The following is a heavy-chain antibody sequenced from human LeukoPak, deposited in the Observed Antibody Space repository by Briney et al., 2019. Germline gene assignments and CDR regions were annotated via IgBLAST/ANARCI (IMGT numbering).Heavy chain of an antibody. V-gene: IGHV3-33*01. CDR2: IWYDGSNK. J-gene: IGHJ3*02. CDR3: VRDKWRSGYSNTFDM. CDR1: GFTFNTYA. Sequence: PGGSLRLSCAASGFTFNTYAMHWVRQAPGKGLEWVAVIWYDGSNKYYVESVKGRFTISRGNSKNTLYLQMNSLRAEDTAVYYCVRDKWRSGYSNTFDMWGQGTMVTVSS. D-gene: IGHD3-22*01.